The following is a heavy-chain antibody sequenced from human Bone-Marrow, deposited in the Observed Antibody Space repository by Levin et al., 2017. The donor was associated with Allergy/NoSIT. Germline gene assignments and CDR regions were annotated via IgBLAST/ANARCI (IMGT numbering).Heavy chain of an antibody. CDR1: GTSVSSGGNY. Sequence: GSLRLSCTVSGTSVSSGGNYWSWIRHSPGKGLEWIGCIDYSGITKYNPSLRSRVTISADTSKNQFSLTLNSVTAADTAMYYCARDFDYYYYMDVWGKGTTVTVSS. CDR2: IDYSGIT. V-gene: IGHV4-61*08. J-gene: IGHJ6*03. CDR3: ARDFDYYYYMDV.